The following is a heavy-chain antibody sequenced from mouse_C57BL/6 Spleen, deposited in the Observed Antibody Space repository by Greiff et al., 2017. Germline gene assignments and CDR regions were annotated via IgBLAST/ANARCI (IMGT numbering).Heavy chain of an antibody. CDR1: GYTFTSYW. Sequence: QVQLQQPGAELVRPGSSVKLSCKASGYTFTSYWMDWVKQRPGQGLEWIGNIYPSDSETHYNQKFKDKATLTVDKSSSTAYMQLSSLTSEDSAVYYCARRRGYGRSYYWYFDVWGTGTTVTVSS. J-gene: IGHJ1*03. V-gene: IGHV1-61*01. CDR2: IYPSDSET. D-gene: IGHD1-1*01. CDR3: ARRRGYGRSYYWYFDV.